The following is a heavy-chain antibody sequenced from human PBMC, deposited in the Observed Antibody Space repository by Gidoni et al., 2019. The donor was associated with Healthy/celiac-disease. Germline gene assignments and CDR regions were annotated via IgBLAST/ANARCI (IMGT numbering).Heavy chain of an antibody. D-gene: IGHD3-22*01. V-gene: IGHV3-21*01. Sequence: EVQLVESGGGLVKPGGSLRLSCAAYGFTFRSYSMNWVRQAPGKGLEWVSSISSSSSYIYYADSVKGRFTISRDNAKNSLYLQMNSLRAEDTAVYYCARDAYYYDSSGYSDYWGQGTLVTVSS. CDR3: ARDAYYYDSSGYSDY. CDR2: ISSSSSYI. CDR1: GFTFRSYS. J-gene: IGHJ4*02.